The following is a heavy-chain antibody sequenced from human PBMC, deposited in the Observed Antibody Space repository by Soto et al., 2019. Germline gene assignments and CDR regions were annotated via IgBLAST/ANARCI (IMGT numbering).Heavy chain of an antibody. D-gene: IGHD4-17*01. J-gene: IGHJ6*02. CDR2: IIPIFGTA. CDR1: GGTFSSYA. CDR3: ARDPGYCDYTYYYYYGMDV. Sequence: QVQLVQSGAEVKKPGSSVKVSCKASGGTFSSYAISWVRQAPGQGLEWMGGIIPIFGTANYAQKFQGRVTITADKSTSTAYMELSSLRSEDTAVYFCARDPGYCDYTYYYYYGMDVWGQGTTVTVSS. V-gene: IGHV1-69*06.